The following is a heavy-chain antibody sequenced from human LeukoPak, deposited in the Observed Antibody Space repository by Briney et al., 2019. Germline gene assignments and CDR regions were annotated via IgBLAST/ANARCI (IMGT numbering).Heavy chain of an antibody. D-gene: IGHD6-13*01. J-gene: IGHJ4*02. V-gene: IGHV1-18*01. CDR1: GYTFTSYG. CDR3: ARDLYSSSWYE. CDR2: ISAYNGNT. Sequence: ASVKVSCKASGYTFTSYGISWVRQAPGQGLEWMGWISAYNGNTNYAQKLQGRVTMTTDTSASTAYMELRSLGSDDTAEYYCARDLYSSSWYEWGQGTLVTVSS.